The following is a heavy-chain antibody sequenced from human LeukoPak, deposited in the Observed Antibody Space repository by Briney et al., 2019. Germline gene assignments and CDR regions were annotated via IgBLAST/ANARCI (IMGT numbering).Heavy chain of an antibody. CDR3: ARVFYSSGPDY. CDR1: GFTFSSYS. D-gene: IGHD3-22*01. CDR2: ISSSSSYI. Sequence: GGSLRLSCAASGFTFSSYSMNWVRQAPGKGLEWVSSISSSSSYIYYADSLKGRFTISRDSAKNSLYLQMNSLRAEDTAVYYCARVFYSSGPDYWGQGTLVTVSP. J-gene: IGHJ4*02. V-gene: IGHV3-21*01.